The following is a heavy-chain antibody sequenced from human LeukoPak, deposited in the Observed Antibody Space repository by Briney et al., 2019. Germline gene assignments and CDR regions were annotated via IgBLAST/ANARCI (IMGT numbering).Heavy chain of an antibody. CDR2: ISSSSSTI. Sequence: GGSLRLSCAASGFTFSSYGMTWVRQAPGKGLEWVSYISSSSSTIYYADSVKGRFTISRDNSKNTLYLQMNSLRAEDTAVYYCARSLYYYDSSGYLDWGQGTLVTVSS. V-gene: IGHV3-48*01. CDR1: GFTFSSYG. J-gene: IGHJ4*02. D-gene: IGHD3-22*01. CDR3: ARSLYYYDSSGYLD.